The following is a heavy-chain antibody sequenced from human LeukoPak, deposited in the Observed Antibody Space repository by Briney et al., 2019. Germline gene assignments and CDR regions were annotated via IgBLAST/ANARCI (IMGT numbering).Heavy chain of an antibody. J-gene: IGHJ5*02. CDR1: GFTFSSYA. CDR2: ISYDGSSK. CDR3: ARDPRRYCSGGSCYRGWFDP. Sequence: PGRSLRLSCAASGFTFSSYAMHWVRQAPGKGLEWVAVISYDGSSKYYADSVKGRFTISRDNSKNTLYLQMNSLRAEDTAVYYCARDPRRYCSGGSCYRGWFDPWGQGTLVTVSS. D-gene: IGHD2-15*01. V-gene: IGHV3-30-3*01.